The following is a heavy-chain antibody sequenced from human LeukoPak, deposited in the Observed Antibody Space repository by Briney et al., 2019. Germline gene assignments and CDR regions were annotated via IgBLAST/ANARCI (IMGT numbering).Heavy chain of an antibody. CDR2: IYTNEST. CDR3: ARELGQYTYGYWFDY. J-gene: IGHJ4*02. Sequence: PSETLSLTCTVSGGSIKSGSYYWSWIRQPAGKGLEWIERIYTNESTNYNPSLKNRVTISVDTSKNQFSLNLNSVTAADTAVYYCARELGQYTYGYWFDYWGQGTLVTVSS. V-gene: IGHV4-61*02. CDR1: GGSIKSGSYY. D-gene: IGHD5-18*01.